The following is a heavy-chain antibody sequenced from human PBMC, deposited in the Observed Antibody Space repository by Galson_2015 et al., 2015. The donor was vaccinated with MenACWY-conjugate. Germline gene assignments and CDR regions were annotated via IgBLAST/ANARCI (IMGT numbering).Heavy chain of an antibody. CDR2: INPNSGNT. CDR3: ARVTGGRFDL. D-gene: IGHD3-16*01. Sequence: SVKVSCKASGYTFTFYDMSWVRQTTGQGLECLGWINPNSGNTGYAQKFQGRVTMTRNTSITTAYMELSSLSSADTAVYFCARVTGGRFDLWGQGTLVTVSS. CDR1: GYTFTFYD. J-gene: IGHJ4*02. V-gene: IGHV1-8*01.